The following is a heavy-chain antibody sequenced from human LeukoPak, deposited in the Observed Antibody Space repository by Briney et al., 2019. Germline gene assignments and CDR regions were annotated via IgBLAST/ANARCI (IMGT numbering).Heavy chain of an antibody. CDR3: AKDLHGGYSSDY. D-gene: IGHD4-23*01. CDR2: IGYEGVHK. CDR1: GFTFNNFG. V-gene: IGHV3-30*02. J-gene: IGHJ4*02. Sequence: GGSLRLSCAASGFTFNNFGMHWVRQAPGKGLEWVSFIGYEGVHKYYADSVKGRFNISKDYSKATLYLQMNSLRPEDTAVYYCAKDLHGGYSSDYWGQGTLVTVFS.